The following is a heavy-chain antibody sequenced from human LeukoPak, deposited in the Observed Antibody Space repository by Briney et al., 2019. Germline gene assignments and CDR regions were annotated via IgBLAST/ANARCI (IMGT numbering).Heavy chain of an antibody. CDR1: GGSISSGVYY. D-gene: IGHD2-21*02. J-gene: IGHJ3*02. Sequence: SETLSLTCTVSGGSISSGVYYWSWIRQHPGKGLEWIGYIYYSGSTYYNPSLKSRVTISVDTSKNQFSLKLSSVTAADTAVYYCARDPGDCGGDCSPEDAFDIWGQGTMVTVSS. CDR2: IYYSGST. V-gene: IGHV4-31*03. CDR3: ARDPGDCGGDCSPEDAFDI.